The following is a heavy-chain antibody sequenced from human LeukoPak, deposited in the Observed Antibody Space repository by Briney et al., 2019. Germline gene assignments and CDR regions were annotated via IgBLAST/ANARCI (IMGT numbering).Heavy chain of an antibody. CDR2: IGASGGST. D-gene: IGHD3-9*01. V-gene: IGHV3-23*01. Sequence: GGSLRLSCATSGFTFSSYAMSWVRQAPGKGLEWVSGIGASGGSTYYADSVKGRFTISRDNSKNMLYLQMNSLRTEDTAVYYCAKAEGYDILTGLDYWGQGTLVTVSS. J-gene: IGHJ4*02. CDR1: GFTFSSYA. CDR3: AKAEGYDILTGLDY.